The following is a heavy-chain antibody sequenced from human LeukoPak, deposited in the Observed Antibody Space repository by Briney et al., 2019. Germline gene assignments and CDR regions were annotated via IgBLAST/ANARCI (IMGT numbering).Heavy chain of an antibody. Sequence: GGSLRLSCTTSGFAFSNYAMNWVRQAPGKGPEWVSGISGFNTYYADSVKGRFTIFRDNSKNVLYLQMDHLRAEDTAVYSCAKDVCTSPRCLLYFDSWGQGTLVTVFS. V-gene: IGHV3-23*01. CDR1: GFAFSNYA. D-gene: IGHD2-8*01. J-gene: IGHJ4*02. CDR3: AKDVCTSPRCLLYFDS. CDR2: ISGFNT.